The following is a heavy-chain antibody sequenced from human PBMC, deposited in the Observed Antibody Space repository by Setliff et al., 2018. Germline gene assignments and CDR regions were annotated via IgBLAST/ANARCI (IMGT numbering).Heavy chain of an antibody. D-gene: IGHD2-15*01. Sequence: ASVKVSCKASGYTFTRYGINWVRQAPGQGLEWVGWISAYNGDTNYAQNYQGRVTMTTDTSTSTAYMELRSLRSDDTAVYYCAKDRVEVVVVPPHRTAFDIWGQGTMVTVSS. CDR1: GYTFTRYG. CDR2: ISAYNGDT. CDR3: AKDRVEVVVVPPHRTAFDI. V-gene: IGHV1-18*01. J-gene: IGHJ3*02.